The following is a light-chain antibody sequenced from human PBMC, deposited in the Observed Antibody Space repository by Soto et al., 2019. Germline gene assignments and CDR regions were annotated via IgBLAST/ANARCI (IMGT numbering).Light chain of an antibody. J-gene: IGLJ2*01. CDR2: DVS. CDR1: SSDVGAYNY. Sequence: QSALTQAASVSGSPGQSITISCTGTSSDVGAYNYVSWYQHHPGKAPKLMIYDVSYRPSWVSNRFSGSKSGNTASLNISGLQAEDEADYYCSSYTTSSTLIFGGGTKLTVL. CDR3: SSYTTSSTLI. V-gene: IGLV2-14*03.